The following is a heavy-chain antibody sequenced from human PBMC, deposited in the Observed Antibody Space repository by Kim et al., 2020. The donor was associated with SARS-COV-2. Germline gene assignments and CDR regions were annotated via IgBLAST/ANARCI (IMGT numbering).Heavy chain of an antibody. J-gene: IGHJ6*02. CDR3: AKDLPTMVRGVIIVGRGGMDV. V-gene: IGHV3-23*01. Sequence: FTISRDNSKNTLYLQMNSLRAEDTAVYYCAKDLPTMVRGVIIVGRGGMDVWGQGTTVTVSS. D-gene: IGHD3-10*01.